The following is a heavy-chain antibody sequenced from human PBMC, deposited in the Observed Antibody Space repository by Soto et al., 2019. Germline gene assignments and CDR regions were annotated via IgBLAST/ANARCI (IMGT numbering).Heavy chain of an antibody. CDR2: ISSSSSTI. CDR1: GFTFSSYS. V-gene: IGHV3-48*02. J-gene: IGHJ6*04. Sequence: GGSPRLSCAASGFTFSSYSMNWVRQAPGKGLEWVSYISSSSSTIYYADSVKGRFTISRDNAKNSLYLQMNSLRDEDTAVYYCARPEYSSSSYGMDVWGKGTTVTVSS. D-gene: IGHD6-6*01. CDR3: ARPEYSSSSYGMDV.